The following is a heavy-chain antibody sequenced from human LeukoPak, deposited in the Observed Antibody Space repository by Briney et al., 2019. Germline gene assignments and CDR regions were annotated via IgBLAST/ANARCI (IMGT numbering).Heavy chain of an antibody. D-gene: IGHD3-22*01. V-gene: IGHV3-53*04. J-gene: IGHJ4*02. Sequence: AGGSLRLSCAASGFTVSSNYMSWVRQAPGKGLEWVSVIYSGGGTYYADSVKGRFTISRHNSKNTLYLQMNSLRAEDTAVYYCARGARYYDSRGRRAYYFDYWGQGTLVTVSS. CDR1: GFTVSSNY. CDR3: ARGARYYDSRGRRAYYFDY. CDR2: IYSGGGT.